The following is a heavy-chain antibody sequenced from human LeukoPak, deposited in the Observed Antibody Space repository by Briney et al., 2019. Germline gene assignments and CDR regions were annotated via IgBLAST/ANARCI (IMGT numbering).Heavy chain of an antibody. CDR3: ARVHTSSYYWFDP. CDR1: GYTFTNFS. J-gene: IGHJ5*02. Sequence: ASVKVSCQASGYTFTNFSISWVRQASGQGLEWMGWISTYNGYTNYAQNLQGRVTMTTDTSTSTAYMDLRSLRSDDTAIYYCARVHTSSYYWFDPWGQGTLVTVSS. D-gene: IGHD6-13*01. V-gene: IGHV1-18*01. CDR2: ISTYNGYT.